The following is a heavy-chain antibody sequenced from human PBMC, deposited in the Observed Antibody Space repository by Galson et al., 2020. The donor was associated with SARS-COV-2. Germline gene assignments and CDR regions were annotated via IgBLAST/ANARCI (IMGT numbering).Heavy chain of an antibody. Sequence: GGSLRLSCVASGFTFSSYTMNWVRQVPGKGLEWVSSITTSSTYINYADSVKGRFTISRDNAKNLLFLQMNSLRAGDTAVYFCARTGTPHYYYSYYMDVWGKGTTVTGSS. V-gene: IGHV3-21*01. CDR3: ARTGTPHYYYSYYMDV. CDR1: GFTFSSYT. D-gene: IGHD6-13*01. CDR2: ITTSSTYI. J-gene: IGHJ6*03.